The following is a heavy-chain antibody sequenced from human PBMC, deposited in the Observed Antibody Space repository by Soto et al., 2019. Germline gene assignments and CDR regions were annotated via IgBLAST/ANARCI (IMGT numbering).Heavy chain of an antibody. V-gene: IGHV3-72*01. J-gene: IGHJ6*02. CDR1: GLIFSDYH. Sequence: EVQLVESGGGLVKPGGSLRLSCAASGLIFSDYHMDWVRQAPGKGLEWVGRIRRKANSYTTEYAASVKGRFTISRDDSKNSLYLQMNSLKSEDTAVYYCAMLGGWSGGSSGMDVWGQGTTVTVSS. D-gene: IGHD6-19*01. CDR3: AMLGGWSGGSSGMDV. CDR2: IRRKANSYTT.